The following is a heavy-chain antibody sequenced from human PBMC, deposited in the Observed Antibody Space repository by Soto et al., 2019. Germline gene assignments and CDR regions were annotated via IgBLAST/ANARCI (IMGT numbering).Heavy chain of an antibody. Sequence: SETLSLTCAVYGGSFSGYYWSWIRQPPGKGLEWIGEINHSGSTNYNPSLKSRVTISVDTSKNQFSLKLSSVTAADTAVYYCAREGTGQGWEDYFDYWGLGILVTVSS. D-gene: IGHD1-26*01. J-gene: IGHJ4*02. CDR1: GGSFSGYY. CDR2: INHSGST. CDR3: AREGTGQGWEDYFDY. V-gene: IGHV4-34*01.